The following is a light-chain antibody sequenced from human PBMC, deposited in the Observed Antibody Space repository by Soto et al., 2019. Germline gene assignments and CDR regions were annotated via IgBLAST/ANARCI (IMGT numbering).Light chain of an antibody. J-gene: IGLJ2*01. CDR2: EVS. Sequence: QSALTQPASVSGSPGQTITISCTGTSNDVGGYAHVSWYQQYPGKVPKLVISEVSNRPSGVSHRFSGSRSGNTASLTISGLQAEDEADYHCSSYTSRTTPVFGGGTKLTVL. CDR3: SSYTSRTTPV. CDR1: SNDVGGYAH. V-gene: IGLV2-14*01.